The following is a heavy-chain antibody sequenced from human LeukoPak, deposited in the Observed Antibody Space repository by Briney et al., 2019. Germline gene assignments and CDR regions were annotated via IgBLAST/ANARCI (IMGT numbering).Heavy chain of an antibody. CDR1: GFTFSNYA. CDR3: AKDQDWFDP. Sequence: GGSLRLSCAGSGFTFSNYAMTWVRQAPGKGLEWVSSVSGSGRNTFYPDSVEGRFTISRDNSKNTVYLQMNSLRADDTAVYYCAKDQDWFDPWGQGTLVTVSS. CDR2: VSGSGRNT. J-gene: IGHJ5*02. V-gene: IGHV3-23*01.